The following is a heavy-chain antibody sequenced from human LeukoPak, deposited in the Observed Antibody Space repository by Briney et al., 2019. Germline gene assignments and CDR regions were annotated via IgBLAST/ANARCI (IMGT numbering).Heavy chain of an antibody. Sequence: SETLSLTCTVSGGSISSSSYYWGWIRQPPGKGLEWIGSIYHSGSTYYNPSLKSRVTISVDTSKNQFSLKLSSVTAADTAVYYCARMERITNYYFDYWGQGTLVTVSS. D-gene: IGHD3-10*01. CDR2: IYHSGST. CDR3: ARMERITNYYFDY. J-gene: IGHJ4*02. CDR1: GGSISSSSYY. V-gene: IGHV4-39*07.